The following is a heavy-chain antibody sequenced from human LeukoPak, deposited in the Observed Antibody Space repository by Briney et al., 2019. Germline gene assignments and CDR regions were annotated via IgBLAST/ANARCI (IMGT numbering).Heavy chain of an antibody. CDR1: GYTFSSYA. V-gene: IGHV3-23*01. Sequence: GGSLRLSCAASGYTFSSYAMTWVRQGPGQGLEWVSAISGSGGTTYHADSVRGRFTISRDNSKNTLYLQINDLRAEDTALYYCAKGLINDWSALESWGQGTLVTVSS. CDR3: AKGLINDWSALES. J-gene: IGHJ4*02. CDR2: ISGSGGTT. D-gene: IGHD3-9*01.